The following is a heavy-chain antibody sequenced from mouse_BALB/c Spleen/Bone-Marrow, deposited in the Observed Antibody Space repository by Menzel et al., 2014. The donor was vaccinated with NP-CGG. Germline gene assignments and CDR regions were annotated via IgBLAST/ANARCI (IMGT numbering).Heavy chain of an antibody. V-gene: IGHV14-1*02. J-gene: IGHJ4*01. CDR2: IDPENGNT. Sequence: EVMLVESGAELVRPGALVKLSCKASGFNIKDYYMHWVKQRPEQGLEWIGWIDPENGNTIYDPKFQGKASITADTSSNTAYLQLSSLTSEDTAVYYCARSTTATDYAMDYWGQGTSVTVSS. CDR3: ARSTTATDYAMDY. CDR1: GFNIKDYY. D-gene: IGHD1-2*01.